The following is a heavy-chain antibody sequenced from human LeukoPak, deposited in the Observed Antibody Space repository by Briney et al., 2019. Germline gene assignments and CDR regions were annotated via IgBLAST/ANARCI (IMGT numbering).Heavy chain of an antibody. V-gene: IGHV3-66*01. D-gene: IGHD4-17*01. CDR2: IYSGGST. Sequence: SGGSLRLSCAASGFTVRSNYMSWVRQAPGKGLEWVSVIYSGGSTYYADSVKGRFTISRDNSKNTLYLQMNSLRAEDTAVYYCARDYGDYVSDYWGQGTLVTVSS. CDR3: ARDYGDYVSDY. J-gene: IGHJ4*02. CDR1: GFTVRSNY.